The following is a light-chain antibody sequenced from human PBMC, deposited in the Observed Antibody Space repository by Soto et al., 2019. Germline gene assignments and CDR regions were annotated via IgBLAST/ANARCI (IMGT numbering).Light chain of an antibody. J-gene: IGKJ1*01. CDR1: QSISSW. V-gene: IGKV1-5*03. CDR3: QYYNNYCWT. CDR2: KTS. Sequence: DIQLTQSPSTLSASVGDRVTITCRASQSISSWLAWYQQKPGKAPKFLIYKTSNLESGVPSRFSGSGSGTEFTLTISSLQSDDLATYYCQYYNNYCWTFGQGTKVEIK.